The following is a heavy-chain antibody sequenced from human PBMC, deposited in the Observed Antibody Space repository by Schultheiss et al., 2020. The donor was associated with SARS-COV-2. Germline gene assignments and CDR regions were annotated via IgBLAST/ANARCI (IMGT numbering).Heavy chain of an antibody. CDR2: IIPIFGTP. CDR1: GYTFTSYY. V-gene: IGHV1-69*13. J-gene: IGHJ6*02. CDR3: ARGDGYNREGGMDV. Sequence: SVKVSCKASGYTFTSYYMHWVRQAPGQGLEWMGGIIPIFGTPNYAQKFQGRLTITADESTSTAYMELSSLRSEDTAVYYCARGDGYNREGGMDVWGQGTTVTVSS. D-gene: IGHD5-24*01.